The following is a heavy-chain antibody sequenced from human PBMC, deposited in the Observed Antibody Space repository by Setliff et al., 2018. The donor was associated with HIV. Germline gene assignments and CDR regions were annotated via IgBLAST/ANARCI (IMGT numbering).Heavy chain of an antibody. CDR1: GGSISSSSYY. CDR2: MYYSGST. J-gene: IGHJ6*02. CDR3: ARARYIVIRGDAGMDV. Sequence: SETLSLTCTVSGGSISSSSYYWGWVRQPPGKGLEWIGSMYYSGSTYYTPSLKSRITISLDTSKNQFSLRMRSVTAADTAVYYCARARYIVIRGDAGMDVWGQGIPVTVSS. D-gene: IGHD3-10*01. V-gene: IGHV4-39*07.